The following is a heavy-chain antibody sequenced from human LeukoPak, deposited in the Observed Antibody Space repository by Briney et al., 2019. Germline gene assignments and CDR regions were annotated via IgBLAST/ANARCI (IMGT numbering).Heavy chain of an antibody. J-gene: IGHJ4*02. CDR2: IRYDGSNK. V-gene: IGHV3-30*02. Sequence: GGSLRLSCAASGFTFSSYGMHWVRQAPGKGLEWVAFIRYDGSNKYYADSVKGRFTISRDSAKNSLYLQMNSLRAEDTAVYYCARDVSYWGQGTLVTVSS. CDR1: GFTFSSYG. CDR3: ARDVSY.